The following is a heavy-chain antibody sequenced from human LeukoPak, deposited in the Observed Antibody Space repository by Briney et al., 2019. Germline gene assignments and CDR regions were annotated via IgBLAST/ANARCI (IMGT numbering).Heavy chain of an antibody. D-gene: IGHD6-13*01. CDR1: GGTFSSYA. V-gene: IGHV1-69*04. CDR2: IIPILGIA. Sequence: SVKVSCKASGGTFSSYAISWVRQAPGQGLEWMGRIIPILGIANYAQKFQDRVTITADKSTSTAYMELSSLRSEDTAVYYCANPQYSSSWHDVYDAFDIWGQGTMVTVSS. J-gene: IGHJ3*02. CDR3: ANPQYSSSWHDVYDAFDI.